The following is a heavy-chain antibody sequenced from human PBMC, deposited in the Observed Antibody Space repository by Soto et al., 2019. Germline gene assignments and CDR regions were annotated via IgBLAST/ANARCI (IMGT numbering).Heavy chain of an antibody. D-gene: IGHD3-16*01. J-gene: IGHJ6*02. CDR3: AKEAGGGDYYYGMDV. Sequence: FLRLSCAASGFTVSSNYMSWVRQAPGKGLEWVSVIYSGGSTYYADSVKGRFTISRDNSKNTLYLQMNSLRAEDTAVYYCAKEAGGGDYYYGMDVWGQGTTVTVSS. CDR1: GFTVSSNY. CDR2: IYSGGST. V-gene: IGHV3-53*05.